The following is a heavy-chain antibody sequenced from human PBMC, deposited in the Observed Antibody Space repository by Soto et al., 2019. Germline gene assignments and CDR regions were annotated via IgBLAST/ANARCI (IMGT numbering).Heavy chain of an antibody. V-gene: IGHV4-39*01. J-gene: IGHJ4*02. CDR3: ARQGSGYPKETLDS. CDR1: GGSISSSSYY. D-gene: IGHD5-12*01. Sequence: SETLSLTCTVSGGSISSSSYYWGWIRQPPGKGLEWIGSIYYSGSTYYNPSLKSRVTISVDTSKNQFSLKLSSVTAADTAVYKGARQGSGYPKETLDSGGRETL. CDR2: IYYSGST.